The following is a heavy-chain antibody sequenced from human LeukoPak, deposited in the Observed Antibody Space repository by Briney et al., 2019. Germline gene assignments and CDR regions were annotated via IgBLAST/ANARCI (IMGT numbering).Heavy chain of an antibody. J-gene: IGHJ4*02. CDR1: GYTFTSYY. CDR3: ARSSVPSGWYFEDY. Sequence: ASVKVSCKASGYTFTSYYIHWVRQAPGQGLEWMGIINPSGGSTSYAQKFQGRVTISADKSISTAYLQWSSLKASDTAMYYCARSSVPSGWYFEDYWGQGTLVTVSS. V-gene: IGHV1-46*01. CDR2: INPSGGST. D-gene: IGHD6-19*01.